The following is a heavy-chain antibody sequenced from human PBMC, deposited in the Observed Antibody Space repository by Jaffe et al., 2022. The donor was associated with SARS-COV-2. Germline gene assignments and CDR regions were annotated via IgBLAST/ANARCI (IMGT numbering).Heavy chain of an antibody. Sequence: EVQLVESGGGLVRPGRSLRLSCTASGFNFVDHAMSWFRQAPGKGLEWVAFIRSKPYGGTTEYAASVKGRFIMSRDDSRSIAYLQMNSLRSEDTALYFCTRGALYYYSSGPDFWGQGTRVTVSS. CDR1: GFNFVDHA. D-gene: IGHD3-10*01. CDR3: TRGALYYYSSGPDF. J-gene: IGHJ4*02. V-gene: IGHV3-49*03. CDR2: IRSKPYGGTT.